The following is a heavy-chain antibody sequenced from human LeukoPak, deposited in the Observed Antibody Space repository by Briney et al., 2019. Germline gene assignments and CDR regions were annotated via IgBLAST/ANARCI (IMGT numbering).Heavy chain of an antibody. CDR1: GFSISDYY. CDR3: TRQRRGTYYAFDW. V-gene: IGHV3-11*01. J-gene: IGHJ4*02. CDR2: ITSGGAST. Sequence: GGSLRLSCDASGFSISDYYMSWIRQSPGKGLEWISYITSGGASTSYADSVKGRFTISRDKAKNSVALQLNSLRAEDTAVYYCTRQRRGTYYAFDWWGQGTLVTVSS. D-gene: IGHD3-16*01.